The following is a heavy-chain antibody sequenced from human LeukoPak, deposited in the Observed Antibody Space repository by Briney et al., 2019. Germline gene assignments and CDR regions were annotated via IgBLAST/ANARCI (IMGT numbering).Heavy chain of an antibody. CDR3: AREHLSDAFDI. J-gene: IGHJ3*02. CDR2: ISAYNGNT. V-gene: IGHV1-18*01. Sequence: ASVKVSCTASGYTFTSYGISWVRQAPGQGLEWMGWISAYNGNTNYAQNFQGRVTMTRDTSISTAYMELSRLRSDDTAVYYCAREHLSDAFDIWGQGTMVTVSS. CDR1: GYTFTSYG.